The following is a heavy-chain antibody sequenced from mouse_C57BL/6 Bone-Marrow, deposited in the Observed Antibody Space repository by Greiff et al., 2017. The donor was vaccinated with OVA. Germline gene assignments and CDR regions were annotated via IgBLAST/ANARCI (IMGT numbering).Heavy chain of an antibody. D-gene: IGHD3-2*02. V-gene: IGHV2-2*01. Sequence: VKLVESGPGLVQPSQSLSITCTVSGFSLTSYGVHWVRQSPGKGLEWLGVIWSGGSTDYNAAFISRLSISKDNSKSQVFFKRNSLQADDTAIYYCARDSSGYLFAYWGQGTLVTVSA. CDR3: ARDSSGYLFAY. CDR2: IWSGGST. J-gene: IGHJ3*01. CDR1: GFSLTSYG.